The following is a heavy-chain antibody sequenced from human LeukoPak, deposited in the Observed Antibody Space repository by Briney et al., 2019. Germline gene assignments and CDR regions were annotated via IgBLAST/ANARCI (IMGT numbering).Heavy chain of an antibody. J-gene: IGHJ3*01. V-gene: IGHV3-30*02. D-gene: IGHD3-3*01. CDR2: IRYDGSNK. CDR3: AKTDYDFAGV. Sequence: PGGSLRLSCAASGFTFSCYGMHWVRQAPGKGLEWVAFIRYDGSNKYYADSVKGRFTISRDNSKNTLYLQMNSLRAEDTAVYYCAKTDYDFAGVWGQGTMVTVSS. CDR1: GFTFSCYG.